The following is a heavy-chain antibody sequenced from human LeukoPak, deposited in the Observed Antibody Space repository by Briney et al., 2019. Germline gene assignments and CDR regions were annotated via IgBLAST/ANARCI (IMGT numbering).Heavy chain of an antibody. Sequence: GESLKISCKGSGYSFTSYWIGWVRQMPGRGLEWMGIIYPGDSDTRYSPSFQGQVTISADKSITTAYLQWSSLKASDTAIYYCARQLWFGEYSFDPWGQGTLVTVSS. CDR3: ARQLWFGEYSFDP. D-gene: IGHD3-10*01. CDR1: GYSFTSYW. J-gene: IGHJ5*02. CDR2: IYPGDSDT. V-gene: IGHV5-51*01.